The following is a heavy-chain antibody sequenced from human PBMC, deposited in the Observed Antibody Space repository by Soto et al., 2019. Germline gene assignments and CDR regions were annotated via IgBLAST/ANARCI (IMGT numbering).Heavy chain of an antibody. Sequence: LSLTCTVSGGSISSGGYYWSWIRQHPGKGLEWIGYIYYSGSTYYNPSLKSRVTISVDTSKNQFSLKLSSVTAADTAVYYCARGDDYGDYSFDYWGQGTLVTVSS. CDR1: GGSISSGGYY. D-gene: IGHD4-17*01. J-gene: IGHJ4*02. CDR2: IYYSGST. CDR3: ARGDDYGDYSFDY. V-gene: IGHV4-31*03.